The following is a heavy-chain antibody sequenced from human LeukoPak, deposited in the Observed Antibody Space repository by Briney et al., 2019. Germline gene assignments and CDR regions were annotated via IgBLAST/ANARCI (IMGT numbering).Heavy chain of an antibody. V-gene: IGHV1-18*01. CDR3: ARHVPKTYYYDSSGFFFDY. J-gene: IGHJ4*02. CDR1: GYTFTSYG. CDR2: ISAYNGNT. Sequence: ASVTVSCKASGYTFTSYGISWVRQAPGQGLEWMGWISAYNGNTNYAQKLQGRVTMTTDTSTSTAYMELRSLRSDDTAVYYCARHVPKTYYYDSSGFFFDYWGQGTLVTVSS. D-gene: IGHD3-22*01.